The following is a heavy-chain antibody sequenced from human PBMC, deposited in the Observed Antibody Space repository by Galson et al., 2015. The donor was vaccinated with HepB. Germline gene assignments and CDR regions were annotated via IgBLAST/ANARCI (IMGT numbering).Heavy chain of an antibody. CDR3: AKTQWLGTGGFDY. CDR1: GGTFSSFA. D-gene: IGHD6-19*01. J-gene: IGHJ4*02. CDR2: IIPMFGPP. V-gene: IGHV1-69*13. Sequence: SVKVSCKASGGTFSSFAISWVRQAPGQGLEWMGGIIPMFGPPIYAQKFQDRVTITADESTGTAYLGLSSLRSADTAVYYCAKTQWLGTGGFDYWGQGTLVAVSS.